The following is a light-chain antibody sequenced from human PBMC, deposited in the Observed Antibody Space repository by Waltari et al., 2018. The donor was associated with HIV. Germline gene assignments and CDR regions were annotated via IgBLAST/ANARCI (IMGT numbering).Light chain of an antibody. CDR1: SSDGGGYNY. V-gene: IGLV2-14*01. Sequence: QSALTQPASVSGSPGQSITISCTGTSSDGGGYNYVSWYQQHPGKAPKLMIYEVSTRPVGVSDRFCGSKAGTTAFLTSAVLQAEDEADYYCRAFTSSSLYVFGTGTKVTVL. CDR3: RAFTSSSLYV. CDR2: EVS. J-gene: IGLJ1*01.